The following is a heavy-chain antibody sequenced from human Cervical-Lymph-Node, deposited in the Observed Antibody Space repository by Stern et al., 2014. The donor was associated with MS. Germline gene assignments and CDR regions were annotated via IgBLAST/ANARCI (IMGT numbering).Heavy chain of an antibody. D-gene: IGHD3-10*01. V-gene: IGHV1-69*01. J-gene: IGHJ4*02. CDR1: GGTFSSSD. CDR2: IIPIIGTA. Sequence: VQLVESGAEVQKPGSSVKVSCRASGGTFSSSDISWVRQAPGQVLEWMGCIIPIIGTANYAQKYQGRLTITADESTSTAYMELSSLRSEDTAIYYCALGGFGHYFEYWGQGTLVTVSS. CDR3: ALGGFGHYFEY.